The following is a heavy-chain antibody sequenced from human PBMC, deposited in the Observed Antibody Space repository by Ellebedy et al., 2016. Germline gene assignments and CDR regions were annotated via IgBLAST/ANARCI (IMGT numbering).Heavy chain of an antibody. CDR2: ISGGGDAT. CDR1: GIGFSDFF. CDR3: YYGHYSGS. J-gene: IGHJ4*02. V-gene: IGHV3-23*01. Sequence: GGSLRLSXAASGIGFSDFFMTWVRQAPGGGLEWVSTISGGGDATVYADSVKGRFTVSRDNSRNTLFLQMNSLRAEDTAIYYCYYGHYSGSWGQGTLVTVSS. D-gene: IGHD4-17*01.